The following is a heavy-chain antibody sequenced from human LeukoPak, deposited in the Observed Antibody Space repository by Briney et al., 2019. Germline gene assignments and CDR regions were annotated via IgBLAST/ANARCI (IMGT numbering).Heavy chain of an antibody. CDR1: GFTFSTYA. J-gene: IGHJ5*02. CDR2: ISVTGGST. V-gene: IGHV3-23*01. Sequence: GGSLRLSCAASGFTFSTYAMTWVRQAPGKGLEWVSLISVTGGSTYYADSVKGRFTISRDNSKNTLYLQMNSLIAEDTAVYYCAKDYEPLVGVHRWGDWFDPWGQGTLVTVSS. D-gene: IGHD1-26*01. CDR3: AKDYEPLVGVHRWGDWFDP.